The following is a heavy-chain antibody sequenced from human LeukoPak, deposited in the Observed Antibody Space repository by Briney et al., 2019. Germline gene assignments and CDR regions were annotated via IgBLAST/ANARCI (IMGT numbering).Heavy chain of an antibody. D-gene: IGHD2-8*01. CDR1: GGSISSSNW. CDR2: IYHSGST. J-gene: IGHJ6*03. CDR3: ASGTDIVHPDDYYYYMDV. V-gene: IGHV4-4*02. Sequence: PSETLSLTCAVSGGSISSSNWWSWVRQPPGKGLEWIGEIYHSGSTNYNPSLKSRVTISVDKSKNQFSLKLSSVTAADTAVYYCASGTDIVHPDDYYYYMDVWGKGTTVTVSS.